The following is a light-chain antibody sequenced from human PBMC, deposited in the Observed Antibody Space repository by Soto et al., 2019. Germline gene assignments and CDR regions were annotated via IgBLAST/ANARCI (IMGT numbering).Light chain of an antibody. CDR1: QSVSND. Sequence: EIVMTQSPATVSVSPGERATLSCRASQSVSNDLAWYQQKPGQAPRLLIYAASTRATGIPARFSGSGSGTEFTLTISSLQSEDVATYYCQQVDSYPRTFGPGTTVEI. V-gene: IGKV3-15*01. J-gene: IGKJ3*01. CDR3: QQVDSYPRT. CDR2: AAS.